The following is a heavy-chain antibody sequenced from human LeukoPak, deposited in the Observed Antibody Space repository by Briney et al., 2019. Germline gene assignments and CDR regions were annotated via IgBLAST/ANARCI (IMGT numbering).Heavy chain of an antibody. Sequence: SVKVSCKASGFTFTSSAMQWVRQARGQRLEWIGWIVVGSGNTNYAQKFQERVTITRDMSTSTAYMELSSLRSEDTAVYYCAATLYSGSDGAFDIWGQGTMVTVSS. D-gene: IGHD1-26*01. V-gene: IGHV1-58*02. CDR2: IVVGSGNT. CDR1: GFTFTSSA. CDR3: AATLYSGSDGAFDI. J-gene: IGHJ3*02.